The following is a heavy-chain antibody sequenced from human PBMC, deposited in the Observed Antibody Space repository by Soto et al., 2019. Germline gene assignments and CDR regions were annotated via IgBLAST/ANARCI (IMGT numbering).Heavy chain of an antibody. CDR1: GDSVSSNSAT. Sequence: PSQTLSLTCAISGDSVSSNSATWDWISQSPSRDLEWLGRTYYRSRWLNDYAGSVKGRITINPDTSNNQFSLQLTSLSPVDTAVYYCARLRRDSWFDFWGQRSRVTVSS. V-gene: IGHV6-1*01. CDR3: ARLRRDSWFDF. J-gene: IGHJ5*01. CDR2: TYYRSRWLN.